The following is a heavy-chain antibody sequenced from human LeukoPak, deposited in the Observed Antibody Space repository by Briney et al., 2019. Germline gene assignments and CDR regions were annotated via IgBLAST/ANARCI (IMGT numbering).Heavy chain of an antibody. V-gene: IGHV4-34*01. CDR2: INHSGST. CDR1: GGSFSGYY. CDR3: ARALGVGNAFDI. D-gene: IGHD3-3*01. J-gene: IGHJ3*02. Sequence: SETLSLTCAVYGGSFSGYYWSWIRQPPGKGLEWIGEINHSGSTNYNPSLKSRVTISVDRSKNQFSLKLSSVTAADTAVYYCARALGVGNAFDIWGQGAMVTVSS.